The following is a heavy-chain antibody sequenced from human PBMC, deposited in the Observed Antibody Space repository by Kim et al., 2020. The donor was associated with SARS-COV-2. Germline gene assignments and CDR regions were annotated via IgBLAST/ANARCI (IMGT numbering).Heavy chain of an antibody. J-gene: IGHJ3*02. D-gene: IGHD1-26*01. CDR3: AKVVCGAYVETDAFDI. V-gene: IGHV3-23*01. Sequence: SGKDRFTISRDNAKNTVFLQMRSLRVEDTAVYSCAKVVCGAYVETDAFDIWGQGTMVTVSS.